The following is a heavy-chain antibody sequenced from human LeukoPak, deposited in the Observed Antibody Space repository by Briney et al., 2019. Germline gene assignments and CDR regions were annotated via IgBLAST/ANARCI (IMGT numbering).Heavy chain of an antibody. CDR3: AKVPQGDYSSQFDP. CDR1: GFTFDDYG. Sequence: GGSLRLSCAASGFTFDDYGMSWVRQAPGKGLEWVSGINWNGGSTGYADSVKGRFTISRDNAKNSLYLQMNSLRADDTAVYYCAKVPQGDYSSQFDPWGQGTLVTVSA. V-gene: IGHV3-20*04. CDR2: INWNGGST. D-gene: IGHD2-15*01. J-gene: IGHJ5*02.